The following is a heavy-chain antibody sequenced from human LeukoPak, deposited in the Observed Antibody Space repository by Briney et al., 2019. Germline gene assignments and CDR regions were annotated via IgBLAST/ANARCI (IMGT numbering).Heavy chain of an antibody. D-gene: IGHD6-13*01. V-gene: IGHV3-48*01. CDR2: ISSSSSTI. J-gene: IGHJ6*03. Sequence: PGGSLRLSCAASGFTFSSYSMNWVRQAPGKGLEWVSYISSSSSTIYYADSVKGRFTISRDNAKNSLYLQMNSLRAEDTAVYYCARGGRTGQLEYYYYYMDVWGKGTTVTVSS. CDR1: GFTFSSYS. CDR3: ARGGRTGQLEYYYYYMDV.